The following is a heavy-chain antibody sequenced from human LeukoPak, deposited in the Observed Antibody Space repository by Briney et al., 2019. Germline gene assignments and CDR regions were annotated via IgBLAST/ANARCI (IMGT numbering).Heavy chain of an antibody. CDR1: GGTFSSYA. D-gene: IGHD5-12*01. Sequence: VASVKVSCKASGGTFSSYAISWVRQAPGQGLEWMGGIIPIFGTANYAQKFQGRVTITTDESTSIAYMELSSLRSEDTAVYYCARSNSGYDRMIDYWGQGTLVTVSS. CDR2: IIPIFGTA. V-gene: IGHV1-69*05. J-gene: IGHJ4*02. CDR3: ARSNSGYDRMIDY.